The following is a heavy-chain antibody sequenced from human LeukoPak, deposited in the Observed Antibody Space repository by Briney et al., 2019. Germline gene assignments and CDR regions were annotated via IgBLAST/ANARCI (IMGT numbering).Heavy chain of an antibody. CDR1: GFTFSSYE. J-gene: IGHJ4*02. Sequence: QSGGSLRLSCAASGFTFSSYEVNWVRQAPGKGLEWISYISSRGSTIYYADSEKGRFTISRDNAKNSLYLQMNSLRAEDTAVYYCASGAYRDYFDYWGQGTLVTVSS. V-gene: IGHV3-48*03. CDR2: ISSRGSTI. CDR3: ASGAYRDYFDY. D-gene: IGHD1-26*01.